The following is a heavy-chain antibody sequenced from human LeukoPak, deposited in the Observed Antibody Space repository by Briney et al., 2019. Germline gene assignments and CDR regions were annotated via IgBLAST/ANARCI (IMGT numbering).Heavy chain of an antibody. CDR2: IIPIFGTA. J-gene: IGHJ6*03. CDR3: ASGRVATMNYYYYYYMDV. CDR1: GGTFSSYA. V-gene: IGHV1-69*13. Sequence: ASVKVSCKASGGTFSSYAISWVRQAPGQGLEWMGGIIPIFGTANYAQKFQGRVTITADESTSTAYMELSSLRSEDTAAYYCASGRVATMNYYYYYYMDVWGKGTTVTISS. D-gene: IGHD5-24*01.